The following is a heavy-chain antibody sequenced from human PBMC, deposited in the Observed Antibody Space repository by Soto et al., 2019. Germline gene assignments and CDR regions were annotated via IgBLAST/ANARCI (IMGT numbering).Heavy chain of an antibody. Sequence: LRLSCAASGFTFSSYAMSWVRQAPGKGLEWVSAISGSGGSTYYADSVKGRFTISRDNSKNTVYLEMNNLRAEDTAMYYCAKGGSGNYLTYYYYYGMDVWGQGTTVTVSS. D-gene: IGHD3-22*01. CDR3: AKGGSGNYLTYYYYYGMDV. CDR1: GFTFSSYA. J-gene: IGHJ6*02. V-gene: IGHV3-23*01. CDR2: ISGSGGST.